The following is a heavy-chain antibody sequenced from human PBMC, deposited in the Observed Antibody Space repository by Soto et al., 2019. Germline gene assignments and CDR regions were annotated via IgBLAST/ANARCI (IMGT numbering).Heavy chain of an antibody. CDR2: ISYTGST. V-gene: IGHV4-39*01. J-gene: IGHJ6*03. CDR3: ARAPPPGTTKYYYYMDV. D-gene: IGHD1-1*01. CDR1: GAPISSSSSW. Sequence: PSETLSLTCTVSGAPISSSSSWWGWIRQPPGKGLEWVGTISYTGSTYYNPSLKSRVTISVDTSKNQFSLRLSSVTAADTGVYYCARAPPPGTTKYYYYMDVWGKGTTVTVSS.